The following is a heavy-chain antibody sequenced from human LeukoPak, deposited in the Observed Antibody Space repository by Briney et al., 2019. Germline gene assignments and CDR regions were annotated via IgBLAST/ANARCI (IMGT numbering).Heavy chain of an antibody. J-gene: IGHJ4*02. V-gene: IGHV1-8*03. CDR3: ARVAGSIDY. CDR2: TNPNSGYT. CDR1: GYTFTSYD. D-gene: IGHD6-19*01. Sequence: GASVKVSCKASGYTFTSYDINWVRQATGQGLEWMGWTNPNSGYTGYAQKFQGRLTITRNTSIRTAYMGLSSLRSEDTAVYYCARVAGSIDYWGQGTLVTVSS.